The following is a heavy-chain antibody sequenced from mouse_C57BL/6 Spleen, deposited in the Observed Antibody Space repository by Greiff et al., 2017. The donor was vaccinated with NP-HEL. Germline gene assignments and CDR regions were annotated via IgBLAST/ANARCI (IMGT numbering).Heavy chain of an antibody. CDR1: GFTFSSYA. CDR3: ARDRRYDGYYDAMDY. V-gene: IGHV5-4*01. Sequence: EVKLMESGGGLVKPGGSLKLSCAASGFTFSSYAMSWVRQTPEKRLEWVATISDGGSYTYYPDNVKGRFPISRDNAKNNLYLQMSHLKSEDTAMYYCARDRRYDGYYDAMDYWGQGTSVTVSS. CDR2: ISDGGSYT. J-gene: IGHJ4*01. D-gene: IGHD2-3*01.